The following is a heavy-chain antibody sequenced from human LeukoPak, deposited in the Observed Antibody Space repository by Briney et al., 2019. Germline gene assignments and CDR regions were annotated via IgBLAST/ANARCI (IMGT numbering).Heavy chain of an antibody. D-gene: IGHD1-26*01. CDR2: ISYDGSNK. CDR3: ASGSPYYFDY. Sequence: GGSLRLSCATSGFTFSSYAMHWVRQAPGKGLEWVAVISYDGSNKYYADSVKGRFTISRDNSKNTLYLQMNSLRAEDTAVYYCASGSPYYFDYWGQGTLVTVSS. CDR1: GFTFSSYA. J-gene: IGHJ4*02. V-gene: IGHV3-30-3*01.